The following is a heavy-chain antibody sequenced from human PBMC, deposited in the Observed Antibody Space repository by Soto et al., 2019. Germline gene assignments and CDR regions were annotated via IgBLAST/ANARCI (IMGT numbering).Heavy chain of an antibody. CDR1: GGSISSGGYS. Sequence: QLQLQESGSGLVKPSQTLSLTCAVSGGSISSGGYSWSWIRQPPGKGLEWIGYIYHSGNTYYNPPLKSRVSISVDRSKNQFSLKLSSVTAEDTAVYYCARVPSPWGQGNLVTVSS. J-gene: IGHJ5*02. CDR3: ARVPSP. CDR2: IYHSGNT. V-gene: IGHV4-30-2*01.